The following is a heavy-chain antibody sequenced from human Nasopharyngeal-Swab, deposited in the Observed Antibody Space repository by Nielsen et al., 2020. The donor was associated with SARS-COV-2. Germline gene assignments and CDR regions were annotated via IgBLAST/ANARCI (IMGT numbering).Heavy chain of an antibody. V-gene: IGHV3-33*01. CDR1: GFTFSSYG. Sequence: GESLKISCAASGFTFSSYGMHWVRQAPGKGLEWVAVIWYDGSNKYYVDSVKGRFTISRDNAKNSLYLQMNSLRAEDTAVYYCARVYSSSWFFDYWGQGTLVTVSS. J-gene: IGHJ4*02. D-gene: IGHD6-13*01. CDR2: IWYDGSNK. CDR3: ARVYSSSWFFDY.